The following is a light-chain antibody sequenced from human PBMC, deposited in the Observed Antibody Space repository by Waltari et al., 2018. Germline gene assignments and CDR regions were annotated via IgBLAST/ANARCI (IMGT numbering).Light chain of an antibody. V-gene: IGLV1-40*01. J-gene: IGLJ2*01. CDR1: SPHIGAGYE. Sequence: QSVLTQPPSVSGAPGQRVTLSCTGSSPHIGAGYEVHWYQQLPGTAPKLPIYGNSNRPSGVPDRFSGSKSGTSAALAITGLQAEDEADYYCQSYDSSLSGSVVFGGGTKLTVL. CDR2: GNS. CDR3: QSYDSSLSGSVV.